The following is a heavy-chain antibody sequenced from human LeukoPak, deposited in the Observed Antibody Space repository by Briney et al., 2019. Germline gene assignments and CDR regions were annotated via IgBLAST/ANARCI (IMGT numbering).Heavy chain of an antibody. CDR1: GFTFSSYW. CDR3: ARGRPHGNDY. V-gene: IGHV3-74*01. CDR2: IAGDGSSA. Sequence: GGSLRLSCAASGFTFSSYWMNWVRQAPGKGLVWVSRIAGDGSSATYADSVKGRFSISRDNAKNTLYLQMNSLRVEDTAVYYCARGRPHGNDYWGQGTLVTVSS. J-gene: IGHJ4*02. D-gene: IGHD4-23*01.